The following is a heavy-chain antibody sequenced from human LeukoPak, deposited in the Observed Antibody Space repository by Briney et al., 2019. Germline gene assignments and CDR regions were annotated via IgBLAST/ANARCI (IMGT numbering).Heavy chain of an antibody. CDR3: ARVGNSLEAHYFDY. D-gene: IGHD1-1*01. Sequence: SETLSLTCTVSGGSVTDYYWSWIRQSPGKGLEWIGYIYYTGTSYNPSLKSRVTISADTSKNQFSLKLISVTAADTALYYCARVGNSLEAHYFDYWGQGTLVTVSS. V-gene: IGHV4-59*02. J-gene: IGHJ4*02. CDR1: GGSVTDYY. CDR2: IYYTGT.